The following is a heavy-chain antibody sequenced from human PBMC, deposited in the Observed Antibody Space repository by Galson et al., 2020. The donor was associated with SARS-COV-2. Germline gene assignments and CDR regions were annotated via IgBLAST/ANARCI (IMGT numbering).Heavy chain of an antibody. V-gene: IGHV4-31*03. J-gene: IGHJ3*02. D-gene: IGHD4-17*01. Sequence: SETLSLTCTVSGGSISSGGYYWSWIRPHPGKGLEWIGYIYYSGSTYYNPSLKRRVTISVDTSKNQFALKLSSVTAADTAGYYCARADYGGYLGGFDALDIWGQGTMVTVSS. CDR3: ARADYGGYLGGFDALDI. CDR1: GGSISSGGYY. CDR2: IYYSGST.